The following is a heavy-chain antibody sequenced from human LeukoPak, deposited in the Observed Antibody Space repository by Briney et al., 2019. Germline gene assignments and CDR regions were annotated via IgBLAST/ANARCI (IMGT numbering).Heavy chain of an antibody. CDR2: IYYSGST. CDR1: GVSIFSYY. Sequence: SETLSLTSTVSGVSIFSYYWSWIRQPPGKGLEWIVDIYYSGSTNSHPSLKSRVIISVDTSKNQFSLKLSPVTAADTAVYYCARLRVRGYYDYYMDGWGKGTTVTVSS. V-gene: IGHV4-59*12. J-gene: IGHJ6*03. CDR3: ARLRVRGYYDYYMDG.